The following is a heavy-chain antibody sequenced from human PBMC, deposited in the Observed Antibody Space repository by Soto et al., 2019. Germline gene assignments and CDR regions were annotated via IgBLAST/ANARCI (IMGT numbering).Heavy chain of an antibody. D-gene: IGHD4-17*01. CDR2: IYPSDSTT. V-gene: IGHV5-51*01. Sequence: GESLKISCKGSVYSFTNYWIAWVRQMPGKGLEYMGIIYPSDSTTRYSPSFQGQVTIPADKSISTAYLQWNSLKASDTAMYYCARHGFYGDYSSNYFDPWGQGTLVTVSS. J-gene: IGHJ5*02. CDR3: ARHGFYGDYSSNYFDP. CDR1: VYSFTNYW.